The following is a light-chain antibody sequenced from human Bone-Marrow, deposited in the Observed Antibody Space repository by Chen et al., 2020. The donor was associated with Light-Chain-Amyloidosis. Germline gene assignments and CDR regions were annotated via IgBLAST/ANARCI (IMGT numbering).Light chain of an antibody. Sequence: SYVLTQPSSVSVAPAQTATIACGGNNIGSPSVHWYQQTPGQAPLLVVYDDSDRPSGIPERLSGSNSGNTATLTISRVEAGDEADYYCQVWDRSSDRPVFGGGTKLTVL. J-gene: IGLJ3*02. CDR3: QVWDRSSDRPV. V-gene: IGLV3-21*02. CDR2: DDS. CDR1: NIGSPS.